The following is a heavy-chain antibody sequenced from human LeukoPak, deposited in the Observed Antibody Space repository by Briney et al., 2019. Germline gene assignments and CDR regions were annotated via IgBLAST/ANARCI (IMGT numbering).Heavy chain of an antibody. D-gene: IGHD5-24*01. CDR2: INHSGST. Sequence: ETLSLTCVVYGGSFSGYYWNWIHQPPGKGLEWIGEINHSGSTNYNPSLKSRVTISVDTSKNQYSLKLSSVTAADTAVYYCARDEMGTAYWGQGTLVTVSS. V-gene: IGHV4-34*01. CDR1: GGSFSGYY. J-gene: IGHJ4*02. CDR3: ARDEMGTAY.